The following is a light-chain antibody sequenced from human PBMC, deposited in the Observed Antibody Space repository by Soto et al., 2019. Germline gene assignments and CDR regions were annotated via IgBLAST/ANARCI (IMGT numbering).Light chain of an antibody. CDR1: QSVSDN. Sequence: EIVMTQSPATLSVSPGERATLSCRASQSVSDNLAWYQQKPGQAPRLLIYGASTRATGIPARFSGSGSGTEFTLTISSLQSEDFAVYYCKQYNKWPLTFGPGTKVDNK. CDR2: GAS. CDR3: KQYNKWPLT. J-gene: IGKJ3*01. V-gene: IGKV3-15*01.